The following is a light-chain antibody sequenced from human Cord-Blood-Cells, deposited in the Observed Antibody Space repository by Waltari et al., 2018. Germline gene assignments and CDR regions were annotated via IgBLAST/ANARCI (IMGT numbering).Light chain of an antibody. CDR3: QQYYSTPPT. J-gene: IGKJ1*01. Sequence: DIVMTQSPDSLAVSLGERATINCKSSQSVLYSSNDTNYLAWYQQKPGQPPKLLIYWASTRESGVPDRFSGSGSGTDFTLTISSLQAEDVAVYYCQQYYSTPPTFGQGTKVEIK. CDR2: WAS. V-gene: IGKV4-1*01. CDR1: QSVLYSSNDTNY.